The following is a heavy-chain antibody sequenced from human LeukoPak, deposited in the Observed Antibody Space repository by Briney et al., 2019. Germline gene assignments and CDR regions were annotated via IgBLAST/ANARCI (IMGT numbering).Heavy chain of an antibody. Sequence: GGSLRLSCAASGFTFSSYWMSWVRQAPGKGLEWVAFIRYDGSNKYYADSVKGRFTISRDNSKNTLYLQMNSLRAEDTAVYYCAKGRDTAMVNYFDYWGQGTLVTVSS. D-gene: IGHD5-18*01. CDR2: IRYDGSNK. CDR1: GFTFSSYW. V-gene: IGHV3-30*02. J-gene: IGHJ4*02. CDR3: AKGRDTAMVNYFDY.